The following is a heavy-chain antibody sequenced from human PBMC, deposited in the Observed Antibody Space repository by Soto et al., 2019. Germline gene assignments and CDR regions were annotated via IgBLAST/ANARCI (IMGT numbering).Heavy chain of an antibody. CDR2: TYFRSKWYH. Sequence: SQTLSLTCAISGDSVSSNTASWNWIRQSPSRGLEWLVRTYFRSKWYHAYAVSVKSRIIINSDTSNNQSSLQLNTVTPEDTAVYFCAKGDNLGPKTGYAFDPWGQGIMVTVSS. V-gene: IGHV6-1*01. CDR1: GDSVSSNTAS. CDR3: AKGDNLGPKTGYAFDP. D-gene: IGHD5-12*01. J-gene: IGHJ5*02.